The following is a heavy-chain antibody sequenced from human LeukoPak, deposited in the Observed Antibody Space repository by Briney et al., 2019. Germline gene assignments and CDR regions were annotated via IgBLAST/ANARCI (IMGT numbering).Heavy chain of an antibody. J-gene: IGHJ4*02. CDR1: GYTFTGYY. D-gene: IGHD4-23*01. V-gene: IGHV1-2*02. CDR3: ARGAGDAGLTTVVTYYFDY. Sequence: ASVKVSCKASGYTFTGYYMHWVRQAPGQGLEWMGWINPNSGGTNYAQKFQGRVTMTRDTSISTAYMELSRLRSDDTAVYYCARGAGDAGLTTVVTYYFDYWGQGTLVTVSS. CDR2: INPNSGGT.